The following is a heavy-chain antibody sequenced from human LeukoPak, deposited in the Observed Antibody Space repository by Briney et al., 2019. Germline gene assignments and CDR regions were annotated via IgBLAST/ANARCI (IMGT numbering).Heavy chain of an antibody. D-gene: IGHD3-22*01. CDR3: ARSNYYDSSGLDYDY. CDR2: ISSNGGST. J-gene: IGHJ4*02. V-gene: IGHV3-64*01. CDR1: GFTFSSYA. Sequence: GGSLRLSCAASGFTFSSYAMHWVRQAPGKGLEYVSAISSNGGSTYYANSMKGRFTISRDNSKNTLYLQMGSLRAEDMAVYYCARSNYYDSSGLDYDYWGQGTLVTVSS.